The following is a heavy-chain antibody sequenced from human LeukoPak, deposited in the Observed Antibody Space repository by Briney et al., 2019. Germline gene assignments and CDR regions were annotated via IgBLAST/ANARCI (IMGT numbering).Heavy chain of an antibody. D-gene: IGHD6-19*01. V-gene: IGHV3-21*01. J-gene: IGHJ3*01. CDR2: ISGSGTYI. CDR3: ARGLYDTSGWPLGAFDF. CDR1: GFSFSSYE. Sequence: GGSLRLSCAASGFSFSSYEMNWVRQAPGKGLEWVSSISGSGTYIYYVDSLKGRFTISRDNAKNSLYLQMNSLRAEDTAVYFCARGLYDTSGWPLGAFDFWGQGTMVTVSS.